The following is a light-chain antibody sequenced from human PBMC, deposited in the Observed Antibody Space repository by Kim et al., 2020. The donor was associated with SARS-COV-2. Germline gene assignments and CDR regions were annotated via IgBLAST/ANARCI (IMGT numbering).Light chain of an antibody. J-gene: IGLJ2*01. CDR1: LLRSYS. Sequence: VALGQTARITRQGDLLRSYSALCDQKTPEQAPRLLTYDKSCRPPGLPDRFSGSCSGNTASLTTTGPQAGDAADYCCNPRDSNDNVVFGGGTQLTVL. CDR3: NPRDSNDNVV. CDR2: DKS. V-gene: IGLV3-19*01.